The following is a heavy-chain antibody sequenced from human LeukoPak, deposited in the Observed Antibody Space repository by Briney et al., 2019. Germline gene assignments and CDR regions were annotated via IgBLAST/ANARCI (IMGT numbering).Heavy chain of an antibody. CDR3: ARGESSASNWFDP. Sequence: KASETLSLTCTVSGGSVSSYYWNWIRQPPGRGLEWIGYIYYSGSTNYNPSLKSRVTISVDTSKNQFSLKLSSVTAADTAVYYCARGESSASNWFDPWGQGTLVTVSS. V-gene: IGHV4-59*02. J-gene: IGHJ5*02. CDR2: IYYSGST. D-gene: IGHD3-22*01. CDR1: GGSVSSYY.